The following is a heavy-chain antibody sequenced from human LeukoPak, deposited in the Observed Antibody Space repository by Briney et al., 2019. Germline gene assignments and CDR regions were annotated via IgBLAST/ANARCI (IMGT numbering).Heavy chain of an antibody. CDR2: ISGHGSDT. Sequence: PGGSLRLSCAASGFTFSSYAMSWVRQAPGKGLEWVSGISGHGSDTYYADPVRGRFTISRDISNNRLYLQMNSLRAQDTAVYYCAKGDGNWGNYFFDYWGQGTLVTVSS. CDR1: GFTFSSYA. CDR3: AKGDGNWGNYFFDY. D-gene: IGHD3-16*01. V-gene: IGHV3-23*01. J-gene: IGHJ4*02.